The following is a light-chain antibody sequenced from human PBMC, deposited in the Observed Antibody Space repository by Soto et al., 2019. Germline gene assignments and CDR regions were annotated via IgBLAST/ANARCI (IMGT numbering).Light chain of an antibody. J-gene: IGKJ1*01. CDR2: GAS. CDR3: QQYGSSPVT. V-gene: IGKV3-20*01. CDR1: QSVSSSY. Sequence: EIVLTQSPGSLSLSPGEGATLSCRASQSVSSSYLAWYQQKPGQAPRLLIYGASSRATGIPDRFSGSGSGTDFTLTISRLEPEDFVVYYCQQYGSSPVTFGQGTKVDIK.